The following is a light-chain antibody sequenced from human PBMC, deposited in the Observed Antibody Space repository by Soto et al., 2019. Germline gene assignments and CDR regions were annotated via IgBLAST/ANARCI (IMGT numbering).Light chain of an antibody. Sequence: QSALTQPASVSGSPGQSITISCTGTTSDVGSYNYVSWYQQYPGKAPKLMIYDVSNRPSGVSYRFSGSKSGNTASLTISGLQAEDEADYYSSSYTTSSTHVVFGRGTKVAVL. CDR2: DVS. V-gene: IGLV2-14*01. J-gene: IGLJ2*01. CDR1: TSDVGSYNY. CDR3: SSYTTSSTHVV.